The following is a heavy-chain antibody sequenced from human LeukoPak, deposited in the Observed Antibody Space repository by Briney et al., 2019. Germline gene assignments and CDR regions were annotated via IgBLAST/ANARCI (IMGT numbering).Heavy chain of an antibody. D-gene: IGHD3-22*01. J-gene: IGHJ4*02. V-gene: IGHV1-46*04. CDR3: ARGFYDGSGTPWLFDY. Sequence: ASVQVSCKASGYTFTSYYMHGVGQPRAQGREGMGIINPSGGCKSSGQKLQGRVSLTRVTSASTVCMEVSSLRSEETAVYFCARGFYDGSGTPWLFDYWGQGTLVTV. CDR1: GYTFTSYY. CDR2: INPSGGCK.